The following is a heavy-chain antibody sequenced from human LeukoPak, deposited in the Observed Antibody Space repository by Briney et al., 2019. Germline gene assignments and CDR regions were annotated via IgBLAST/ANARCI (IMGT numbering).Heavy chain of an antibody. CDR1: GFTFSDYY. CDR3: ASDSDDFWSGYSDWYFDL. CDR2: ISSSGSTI. J-gene: IGHJ2*01. V-gene: IGHV3-11*04. Sequence: GGSLRLSCAASGFTFSDYYMSWIRQAPGKGLEWVSYISSSGSTIYYADSVKGRFTISRDNAKNSLYLQMNSLRAEDTAVYYCASDSDDFWSGYSDWYFDLWGRGTLVTVSS. D-gene: IGHD3-3*01.